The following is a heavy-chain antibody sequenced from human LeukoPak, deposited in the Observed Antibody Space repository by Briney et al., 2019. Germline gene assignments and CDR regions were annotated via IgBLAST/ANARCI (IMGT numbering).Heavy chain of an antibody. CDR3: ARGNSITMIDYGMDV. V-gene: IGHV3-53*01. Sequence: GGPLRLSCAASGFTVSSNYMSWVRQAPGKGLEWVSVIYSGGSTYYADSVKGRFTISRDNSKNTLYLQMNSLRAEDTAVYYCARGNSITMIDYGMDVWGQGTTVTVSS. J-gene: IGHJ6*02. CDR1: GFTVSSNY. D-gene: IGHD3-22*01. CDR2: IYSGGST.